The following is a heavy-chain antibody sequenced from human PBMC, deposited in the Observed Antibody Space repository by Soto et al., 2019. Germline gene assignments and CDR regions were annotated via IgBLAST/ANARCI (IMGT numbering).Heavy chain of an antibody. CDR2: YYLEKGET. J-gene: IGHJ5*02. CDR3: AIEVGPSNQVDL. Sequence: SVKDSFRGSRYILTGQSIHGVRQAPGEGLEWMGGYYLEKGETIYARKFQGRVTMTEDSPADTHYMQLRSLRSEDTAVYYCAIEVGPSNQVDLWGQGTMVTV. D-gene: IGHD2-2*01. CDR1: RYILTGQS. V-gene: IGHV1-24*01.